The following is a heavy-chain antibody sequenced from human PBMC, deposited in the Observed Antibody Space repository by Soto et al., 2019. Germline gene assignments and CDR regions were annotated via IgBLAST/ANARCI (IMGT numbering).Heavy chain of an antibody. CDR1: GGSISSGGYY. Sequence: SETLSLTCTVSGGSISSGGYYWTWIRQHPGKGLEWIGSIYYSGNTYYNPSLKSRVTISLDMSKNQFSLKLSSVTAADTAVFYCARALYYYDSSGYSAFGAFDIWGQGTMVTVSS. V-gene: IGHV4-39*01. CDR3: ARALYYYDSSGYSAFGAFDI. J-gene: IGHJ3*02. CDR2: IYYSGNT. D-gene: IGHD3-22*01.